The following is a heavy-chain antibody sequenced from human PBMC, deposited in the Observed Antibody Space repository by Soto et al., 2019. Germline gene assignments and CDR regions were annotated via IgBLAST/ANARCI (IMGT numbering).Heavy chain of an antibody. Sequence: ETLSLSCAASGFTFSNYWMYWVRQAPGKGLVWVSRVNNDGTDTTHADSVKGRFTISRDNAENTLYLQMNSLRAEDTAVYYCARGGLQHALDVWGQGSTVTVSS. CDR1: GFTFSNYW. CDR3: ARGGLQHALDV. V-gene: IGHV3-74*03. D-gene: IGHD6-13*01. J-gene: IGHJ6*02. CDR2: VNNDGTDT.